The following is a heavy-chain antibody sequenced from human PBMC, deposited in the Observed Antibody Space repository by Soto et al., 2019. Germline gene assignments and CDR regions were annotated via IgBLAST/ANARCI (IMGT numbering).Heavy chain of an antibody. CDR3: ARAPRLYSSSWYYYYYYMDV. CDR1: GYTFTSYD. CDR2: MNPNSGNT. J-gene: IGHJ6*03. Sequence: QVRLVQSGAEVKKPGASVKVSCKASGYTFTSYDINWVRQATGQGVEWMGWMNPNSGNTGYAQKFQGRVTMTRNTSISTAYMELSSLRSEVTAVYYCARAPRLYSSSWYYYYYYMDVWGKGTTVTVSS. V-gene: IGHV1-8*01. D-gene: IGHD6-13*01.